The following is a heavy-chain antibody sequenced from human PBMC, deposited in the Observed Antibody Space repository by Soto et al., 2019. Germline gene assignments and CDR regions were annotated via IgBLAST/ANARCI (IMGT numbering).Heavy chain of an antibody. CDR1: GFTFDDNA. J-gene: IGHJ4*02. CDR3: AISQDRGGRTTFIY. CDR2: INLNSDI. V-gene: IGHV3-9*01. Sequence: PGGSLRLSCAASGFTFDDNAIHWVRQAPEKGLEWVSGINLNSDIGYADSVKGRLTISRDNAANSLYLQMKSLRAEDTALYYCAISQDRGGRTTFIYWGQGTQVTVSS. D-gene: IGHD3-16*01.